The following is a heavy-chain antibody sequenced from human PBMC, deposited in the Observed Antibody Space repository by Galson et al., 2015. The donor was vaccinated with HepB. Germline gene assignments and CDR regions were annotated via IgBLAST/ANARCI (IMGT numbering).Heavy chain of an antibody. CDR2: ISGSGGST. V-gene: IGHV3-23*01. D-gene: IGHD4-17*01. CDR1: GFTFSSYA. CDR3: AKETTTTAYADY. Sequence: SLRLSCAASGFTFSSYAMSWVRQAPGKGLEWVSAISGSGGSTYYADSVKGRFTISRDNSGNTLFLQMNGLRVGDTAIYYCAKETTTTAYADYWGQGTLVTVSS. J-gene: IGHJ4*02.